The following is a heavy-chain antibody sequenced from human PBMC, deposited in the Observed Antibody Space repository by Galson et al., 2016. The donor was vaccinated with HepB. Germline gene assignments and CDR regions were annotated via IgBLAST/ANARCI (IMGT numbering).Heavy chain of an antibody. Sequence: SETLSLTCSVSGGSISSSSYYWGWIRQPPGKGLEWIGTIAQSGSTYYNPSLKSRVTTSLDTSKNHLSLGLSSVTAADTAVYYCARPRINTQGFYFDHWGQGTLVTVSS. D-gene: IGHD3-10*01. CDR3: ARPRINTQGFYFDH. CDR2: IAQSGST. V-gene: IGHV4-39*07. J-gene: IGHJ4*02. CDR1: GGSISSSSYY.